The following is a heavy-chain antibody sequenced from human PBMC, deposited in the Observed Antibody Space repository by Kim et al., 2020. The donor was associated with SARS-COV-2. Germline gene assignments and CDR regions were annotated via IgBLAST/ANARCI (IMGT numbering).Heavy chain of an antibody. CDR2: IWYDGSNK. CDR3: AKGTMVRALAFDI. Sequence: GGSLRLSCAASGFTFSSYGMHWVRQAPGKGLEWVAVIWYDGSNKYYADSVKGRFTISRDNSKNTLYLQMNSLRAEDTAVYYCAKGTMVRALAFDIWGQGTMVTVSS. V-gene: IGHV3-33*06. D-gene: IGHD3-10*01. CDR1: GFTFSSYG. J-gene: IGHJ3*02.